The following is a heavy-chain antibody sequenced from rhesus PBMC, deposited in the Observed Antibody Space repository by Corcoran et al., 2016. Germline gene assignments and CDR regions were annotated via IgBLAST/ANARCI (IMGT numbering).Heavy chain of an antibody. D-gene: IGHD6S26*01. J-gene: IGHJ4*01. V-gene: IGHV4-65*01. CDR2: ISGRSAST. CDR1: GGSISSRNW. Sequence: QVQLQESGPGLVKPSETLSLTCAVSGGSISSRNWWRWIRQPPGRGLEWIGSISGRSASTTSRPSLQSRVTISTATSKNQFSRRLTSVTAADTAVYYWARHDGTDWSDCDYWGQGVLVTVSS. CDR3: ARHDGTDWSDCDY.